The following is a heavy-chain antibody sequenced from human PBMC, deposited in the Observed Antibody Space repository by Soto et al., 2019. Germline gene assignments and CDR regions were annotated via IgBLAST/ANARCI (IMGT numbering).Heavy chain of an antibody. CDR3: ARAYGDFNYFDY. D-gene: IGHD4-17*01. Sequence: SGPTLVNPKQPLKLTCTFSGFSLSTSGRCVSWIRQPPGKALEWLALIDWDDDKYYRTSLKTRLTISKDTSKNQVVLTMTNMDPVETATYYCARAYGDFNYFDYWGQGTLVTVYS. V-gene: IGHV2-70*01. CDR2: IDWDDDK. CDR1: GFSLSTSGRC. J-gene: IGHJ4*02.